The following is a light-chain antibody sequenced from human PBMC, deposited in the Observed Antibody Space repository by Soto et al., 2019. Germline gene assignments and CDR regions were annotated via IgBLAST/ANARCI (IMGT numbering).Light chain of an antibody. V-gene: IGKV3-20*01. J-gene: IGKJ2*01. Sequence: EIVLTQSPGTLSLSPGERATLSCRASQSVSSSYLAWYQQKPGQAPRLLIYGASTRATDIPDRFSGSGSGTDFTLTSSRLEPEDFAVYYCQQYGTSPLYTFGQGTKLEI. CDR1: QSVSSSY. CDR3: QQYGTSPLYT. CDR2: GAS.